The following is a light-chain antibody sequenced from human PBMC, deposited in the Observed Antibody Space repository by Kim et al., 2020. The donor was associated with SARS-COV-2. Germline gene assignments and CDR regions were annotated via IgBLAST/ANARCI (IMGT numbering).Light chain of an antibody. Sequence: ALRQTVRNTCQGDSLRNDYASWYQLKPGQDPVVVIYGKNNRPSGIPDRFSGSTSGNTASLTITGARAEDEGDYFCNSRDSRTNQMVFGGGTKVTVL. V-gene: IGLV3-19*01. J-gene: IGLJ3*02. CDR2: GKN. CDR3: NSRDSRTNQMV. CDR1: SLRNDY.